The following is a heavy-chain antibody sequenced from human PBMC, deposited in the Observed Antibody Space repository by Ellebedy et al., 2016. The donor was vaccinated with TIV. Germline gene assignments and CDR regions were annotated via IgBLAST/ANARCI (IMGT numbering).Heavy chain of an antibody. J-gene: IGHJ4*02. D-gene: IGHD6-13*01. CDR1: GYTFTKYY. CDR2: INPSGGST. Sequence: ASVKVSCKASGYTFTKYYMHWVRQAPAQGLEWMGMINPSGGSTSYAQKFQGRVTMTRDTSTSTVYMELSSLRSEDTAVYYCTCLQLGIADYFDYWGQGALVTVSS. CDR3: TCLQLGIADYFDY. V-gene: IGHV1-46*01.